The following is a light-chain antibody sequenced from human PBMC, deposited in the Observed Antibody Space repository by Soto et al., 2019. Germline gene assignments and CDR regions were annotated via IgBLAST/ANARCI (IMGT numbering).Light chain of an antibody. CDR3: QQYDNLIT. CDR2: DAS. V-gene: IGKV1-33*01. Sequence: IQRTQSPSSLSSSVGYRVTITCQASQDISNYLNWYQQKPGKAPKLLIYDASNLETGVPSRFSGSGSGTDFTFTISSLQPEDIATYYCQQYDNLITFGQGTRLEIK. CDR1: QDISNY. J-gene: IGKJ5*01.